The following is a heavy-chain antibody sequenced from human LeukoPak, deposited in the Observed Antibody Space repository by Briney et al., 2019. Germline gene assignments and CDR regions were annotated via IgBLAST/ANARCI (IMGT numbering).Heavy chain of an antibody. CDR3: ARGQYHLLYWYFDL. V-gene: IGHV4-4*07. D-gene: IGHD2-2*01. Sequence: SETLSLTCTVSGGSISSYYRSWIRQPAGKGLEWIGRIHSSGSTNYNPSLKSRVTMSVDTSKNQFSLKLSSVTAADTAVYYCARGQYHLLYWYFDLWGRGTLVTVSS. CDR1: GGSISSYY. CDR2: IHSSGST. J-gene: IGHJ2*01.